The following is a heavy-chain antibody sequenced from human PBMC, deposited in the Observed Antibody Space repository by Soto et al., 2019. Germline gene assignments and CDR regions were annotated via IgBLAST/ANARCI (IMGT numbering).Heavy chain of an antibody. D-gene: IGHD2-15*01. J-gene: IGHJ6*03. CDR3: ARGYCSGGSCYSGYYYYYYMDV. Sequence: GASVKVSCKASGYTFASYGIRWVRQAPGQGLEWMGWISAYNGNTNYAQKLQGRVTMTTDTSTSTAYMELRSLRSDDTAVYYCARGYCSGGSCYSGYYYYYYMDVWGKGTTVTVSS. CDR2: ISAYNGNT. V-gene: IGHV1-18*01. CDR1: GYTFASYG.